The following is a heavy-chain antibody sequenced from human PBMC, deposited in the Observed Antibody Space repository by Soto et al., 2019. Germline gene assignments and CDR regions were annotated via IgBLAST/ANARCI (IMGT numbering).Heavy chain of an antibody. J-gene: IGHJ3*02. D-gene: IGHD6-13*01. Sequence: SLRLSFAASGFTFSNAWMSWVRQAPGKGLEWVGRIKSKTDGGTTDYAAPVKGRFTISRDDSKNTLYLQMNSLKTEDTAVYYCTTRSFGISAAHDDLFDILGQGTTDIVSS. CDR2: IKSKTDGGTT. V-gene: IGHV3-15*01. CDR1: GFTFSNAW. CDR3: TTRSFGISAAHDDLFDI.